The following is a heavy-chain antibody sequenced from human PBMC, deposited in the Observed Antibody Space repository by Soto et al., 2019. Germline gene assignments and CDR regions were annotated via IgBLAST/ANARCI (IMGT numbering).Heavy chain of an antibody. D-gene: IGHD3-3*01. J-gene: IGHJ4*02. CDR3: ASSYDFWSVDY. CDR2: ISGSGSTK. CDR1: GFTFSSHS. Sequence: EVQLVESGGGLVQPGGSLTISCAASGFTFSSHSMNWVRQAPGKGLEWVSYISGSGSTKKYADSVKGRFTISRDNAKNSLYLQMNGLRDEDSAVYYCASSYDFWSVDYWGQGTLVTVSS. V-gene: IGHV3-48*02.